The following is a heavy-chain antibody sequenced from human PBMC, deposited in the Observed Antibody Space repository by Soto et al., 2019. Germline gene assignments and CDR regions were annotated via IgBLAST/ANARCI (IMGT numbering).Heavy chain of an antibody. J-gene: IGHJ6*03. CDR2: IYYSGST. D-gene: IGHD3-3*01. Sequence: QVQLQESGPGLVKPSETLSLTCTVSGGSISSYYWSWIRQPPGKGLEWIGYIYYSGSTNYNPSLMSRVPIAVDTSKNQFSLKLSAVTAADTAVYYCARADRSITIFGVVNSYYMDVWGKGTTVTVSS. CDR1: GGSISSYY. CDR3: ARADRSITIFGVVNSYYMDV. V-gene: IGHV4-59*01.